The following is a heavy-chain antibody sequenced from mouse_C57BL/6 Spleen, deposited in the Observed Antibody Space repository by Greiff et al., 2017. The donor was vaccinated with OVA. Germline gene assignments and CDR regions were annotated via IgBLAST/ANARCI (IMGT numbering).Heavy chain of an antibody. V-gene: IGHV6-3*01. CDR3: AKTGYYYLDY. Sequence: EVKLVESGGGLVQPGGSMKLSCVASGFTFSNYWMNWVRQSPETGLEWAAQISLKSDNYATNYAGSVKGRFTISRDDSKSRVYRQMNNLKAEDTGIYYGAKTGYYYLDYWGQGTTLTVSS. D-gene: IGHD4-1*01. J-gene: IGHJ2*01. CDR1: GFTFSNYW. CDR2: ISLKSDNYAT.